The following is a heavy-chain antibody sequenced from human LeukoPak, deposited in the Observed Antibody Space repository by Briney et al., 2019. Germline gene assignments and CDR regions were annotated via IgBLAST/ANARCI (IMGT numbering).Heavy chain of an antibody. Sequence: SETLSPTCTVSGGSISSYYWSWIRQPAGKRLEWIGRIYTSGSTNYNPSLKSRVTMSVDTSKNQFSLKLSSVTAADTAVYYCARVPYDSSGYYHFDYWGQGTLVTVSS. V-gene: IGHV4-4*07. J-gene: IGHJ4*02. CDR2: IYTSGST. D-gene: IGHD3-22*01. CDR1: GGSISSYY. CDR3: ARVPYDSSGYYHFDY.